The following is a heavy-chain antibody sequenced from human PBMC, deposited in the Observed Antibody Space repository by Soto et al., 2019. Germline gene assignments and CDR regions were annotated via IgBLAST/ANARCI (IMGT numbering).Heavy chain of an antibody. CDR3: ARSVGGSNVNFDY. V-gene: IGHV1-8*01. CDR2: MNPDSGNT. Sequence: QVQLVQSGAEVRTPGASVKVSCKASGYTFTSYDINWVRQATGHGPEWMGWMNPDSGNTGYVQKFQGRVTMTRNTAISTAYMELSSLRSEDTAVYYCARSVGGSNVNFDYWGQGTLVTVSS. J-gene: IGHJ4*02. D-gene: IGHD3-10*01. CDR1: GYTFTSYD.